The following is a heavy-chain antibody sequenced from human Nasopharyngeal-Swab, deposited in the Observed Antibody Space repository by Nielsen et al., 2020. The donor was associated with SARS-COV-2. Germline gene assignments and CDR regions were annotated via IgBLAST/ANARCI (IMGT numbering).Heavy chain of an antibody. D-gene: IGHD4-17*01. V-gene: IGHV1-69*01. J-gene: IGHJ6*02. CDR1: GGTFRCSV. CDR2: LIPIFGTE. Sequence: KVSCKASGGTFRCSVISWVRQAPGKGLEWMGGLIPIFGTEHYAQKFQGRVTITADESPSTAYMELSSLRSVDTAVYYCARGSGDYDTRAPYYDYGMDVWGQGTTVTVSS. CDR3: ARGSGDYDTRAPYYDYGMDV.